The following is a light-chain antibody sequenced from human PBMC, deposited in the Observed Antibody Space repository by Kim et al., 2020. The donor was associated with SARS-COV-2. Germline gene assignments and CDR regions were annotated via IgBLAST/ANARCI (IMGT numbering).Light chain of an antibody. CDR3: QQYGSSPYT. Sequence: LSPGEKATLSCRASQSVSRNYLAWYQQRPGQAPRLLVYGASGRATGIPDRFSGSGSGTDFTLTISRLEPEDFAVYYCQQYGSSPYTFGQGTKLEIK. V-gene: IGKV3-20*01. J-gene: IGKJ2*01. CDR2: GAS. CDR1: QSVSRNY.